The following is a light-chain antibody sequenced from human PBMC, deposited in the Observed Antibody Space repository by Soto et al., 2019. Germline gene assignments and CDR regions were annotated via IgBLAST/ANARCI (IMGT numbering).Light chain of an antibody. J-gene: IGKJ1*01. CDR3: MNFSHFPRT. CDR1: QSLVHSDGNTY. Sequence: DVVLTQTPLSSPVTLGQPASISCRSSQSLVHSDGNTYLSWLQQRPGQPPRLLIYKISNRLSGVPDRFSGGGAGKDFTMKISRVEPEDVGVYSGMNFSHFPRTFGKGPRVKLK. V-gene: IGKV2-24*01. CDR2: KIS.